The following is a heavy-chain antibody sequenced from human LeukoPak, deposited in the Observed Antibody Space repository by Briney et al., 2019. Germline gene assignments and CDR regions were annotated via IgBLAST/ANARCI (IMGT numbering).Heavy chain of an antibody. CDR1: GFTFSSYA. J-gene: IGHJ4*02. CDR3: AKGWFHALYYFDY. V-gene: IGHV3-23*01. D-gene: IGHD2-15*01. Sequence: AGGSLRLSCAASGFTFSSYAMSWVRQAPGKGLEWVSAISGSGGSTYYADSVKGRFTISRDNSKNTLCLQMNSLRAEDTAVYYCAKGWFHALYYFDYWGQGTLVTVSS. CDR2: ISGSGGST.